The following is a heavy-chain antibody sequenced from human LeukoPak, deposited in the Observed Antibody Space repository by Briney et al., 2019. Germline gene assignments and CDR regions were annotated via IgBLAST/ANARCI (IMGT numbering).Heavy chain of an antibody. CDR2: IYYSGSS. CDR1: GVSMSPYY. V-gene: IGHV4-59*01. Sequence: PSETLSLTCKVSGVSMSPYYWSWIRQSPGTGLEWLGYIYYSGSSKYNPSLKGRVTMSLDTSKNHVSLTLTSVTAADTAVYYCARGAPPQNWGQGALVTVSS. J-gene: IGHJ4*02. CDR3: ARGAPPQN.